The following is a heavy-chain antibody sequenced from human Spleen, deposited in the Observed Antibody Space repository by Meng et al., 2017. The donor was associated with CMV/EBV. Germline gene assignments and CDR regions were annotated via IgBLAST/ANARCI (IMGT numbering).Heavy chain of an antibody. CDR3: AKDLSGYEYTAFDI. CDR1: GFTFSRYA. Sequence: GESLKISCTVSGFTFSRYAMHWVRQAPGKGLEWVAAVWHDGSNKYYADSAKGRFTISRDNSKNTLYLQMNSLRAEDTALYYCAKDLSGYEYTAFDIWGQGTMVTVSS. V-gene: IGHV3-33*06. J-gene: IGHJ3*02. D-gene: IGHD5-12*01. CDR2: VWHDGSNK.